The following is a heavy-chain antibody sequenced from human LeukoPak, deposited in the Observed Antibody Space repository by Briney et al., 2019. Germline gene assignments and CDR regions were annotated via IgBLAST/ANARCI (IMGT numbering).Heavy chain of an antibody. Sequence: GGSLRLSCAASGFIFSSYNMNWVRQAPGKGLEWISFITSDSTTIYYADSVKGRVTISRDNAKNSLLLQMNSLRVEDTAIYYCATTDDSAAGPFWGQGTLVAVSS. V-gene: IGHV3-48*04. CDR3: ATTDDSAAGPF. CDR1: GFIFSSYN. D-gene: IGHD6-13*01. CDR2: ITSDSTTI. J-gene: IGHJ4*02.